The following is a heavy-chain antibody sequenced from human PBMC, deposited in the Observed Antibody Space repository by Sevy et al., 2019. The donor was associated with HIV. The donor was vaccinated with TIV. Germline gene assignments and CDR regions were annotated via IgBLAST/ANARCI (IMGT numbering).Heavy chain of an antibody. CDR2: ISRKSLGT. CDR1: GFTFNKFA. CDR3: AKEGNNSPDKFAS. Sequence: GGSLRLSCAASGFTFNKFAMSWVRQAPGKGLEWVSAISRKSLGTYYADPVKGRFSISRDDSKNMLYLQMSSLRGDDTAVYYCAKEGNNSPDKFASWGQGTLVTVSS. J-gene: IGHJ4*02. D-gene: IGHD1-1*01. V-gene: IGHV3-23*01.